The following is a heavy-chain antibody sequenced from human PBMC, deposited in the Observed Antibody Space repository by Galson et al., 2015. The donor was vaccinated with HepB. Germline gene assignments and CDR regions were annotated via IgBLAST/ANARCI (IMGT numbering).Heavy chain of an antibody. J-gene: IGHJ3*02. CDR2: ISSIATIT. Sequence: SLRLSCAASGFIFSNYAMHWVRQAPGKGLEYVSGISSIATITYYANSMKGRFTISRDNSKNTLSLQMDSLRAEDMAVYYCTRVLLGDYDSSGRGPFDIWGQGTMVTVSS. D-gene: IGHD3-22*01. CDR1: GFIFSNYA. V-gene: IGHV3-64*01. CDR3: TRVLLGDYDSSGRGPFDI.